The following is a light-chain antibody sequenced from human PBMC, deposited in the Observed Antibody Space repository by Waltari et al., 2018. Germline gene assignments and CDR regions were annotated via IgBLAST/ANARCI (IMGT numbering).Light chain of an antibody. Sequence: QSALTQPPSASGSPGQSVTISCTGTSRDVGGYNFVPWYQHHPGKAPRLIIYEVSERPSGVPDRFSGSKSGNTASLTVSGLQAEDEADYYCSSYVANNNPVFGGGTKLTVL. CDR2: EVS. V-gene: IGLV2-8*01. CDR3: SSYVANNNPV. J-gene: IGLJ2*01. CDR1: SRDVGGYNF.